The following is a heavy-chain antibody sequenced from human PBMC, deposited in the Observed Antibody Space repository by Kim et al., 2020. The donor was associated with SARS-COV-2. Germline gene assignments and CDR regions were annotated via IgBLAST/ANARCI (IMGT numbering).Heavy chain of an antibody. CDR1: GFTFSSYW. D-gene: IGHD3-10*01. Sequence: GGSLRLSCAASGFTFSSYWMSWVRQAPGKGLEWVANINQHESEKNYVDSMKGRFTISRDNAKNSLYLQMNNLRAEDTAVYYCARERINDYWGQGTLVIVSS. CDR2: INQHESEK. J-gene: IGHJ4*02. CDR3: ARERINDY. V-gene: IGHV3-7*01.